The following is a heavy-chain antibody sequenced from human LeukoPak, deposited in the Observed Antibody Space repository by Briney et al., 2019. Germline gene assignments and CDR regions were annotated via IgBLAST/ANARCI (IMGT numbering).Heavy chain of an antibody. CDR2: INAGNGNT. D-gene: IGHD1-26*01. CDR1: GYTFTSYA. CDR3: ARPRGGSYNWFDP. V-gene: IGHV1-3*01. Sequence: ASVKVSCTASGYTFTSYAMHWVRQAPGQRLEWMGWINAGNGNTKYSQKFQGRVTITRDTSASTAYMELSSLRSEDTAVYYCARPRGGSYNWFDPWGQGTLVTVSS. J-gene: IGHJ5*02.